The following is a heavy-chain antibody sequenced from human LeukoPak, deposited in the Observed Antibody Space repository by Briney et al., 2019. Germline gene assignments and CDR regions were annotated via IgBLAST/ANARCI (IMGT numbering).Heavy chain of an antibody. CDR3: VRGGAARPDF. Sequence: PGGSLRLSCAASGFTFSSYSMSWVRQAPGKGLEWVTNIKKDGSEKYYVDSVKGRFTISRDNAKTSLYLQMNSLRAEDTAVYYCVRGGAARPDFWGRGTLVSVSS. J-gene: IGHJ4*02. D-gene: IGHD6-6*01. CDR1: GFTFSSYS. CDR2: IKKDGSEK. V-gene: IGHV3-7*01.